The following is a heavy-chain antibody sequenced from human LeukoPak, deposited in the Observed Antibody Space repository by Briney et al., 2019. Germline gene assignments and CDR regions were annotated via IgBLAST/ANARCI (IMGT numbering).Heavy chain of an antibody. Sequence: GGSLRLSCAASGFTFSKAWMYWVRQAPGKGLEWVSYISSSGSTIYYADSVKGRFTISRDNAKNSLYLQMNSLRAEDTAIYYCAREGAVGGVFDYWGQGTLVTVSS. CDR2: ISSSGSTI. J-gene: IGHJ4*02. V-gene: IGHV3-48*03. CDR3: AREGAVGGVFDY. D-gene: IGHD1-26*01. CDR1: GFTFSKAW.